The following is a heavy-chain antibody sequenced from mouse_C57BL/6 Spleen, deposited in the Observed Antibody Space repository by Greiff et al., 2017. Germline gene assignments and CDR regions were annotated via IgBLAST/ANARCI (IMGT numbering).Heavy chain of an antibody. CDR2: INPGSGGT. CDR3: AREENYAMDY. J-gene: IGHJ4*01. Sequence: VKLQQSGAELVRPGTSVKVSCTASGYAFTNYLIEWVKQRPGQGLEWIGVINPGSGGTNYNEKFKGKATLTADKSSSTAYMQLSSLTSEDSAVYFCAREENYAMDYWGQGTSVTVSS. CDR1: GYAFTNYL. V-gene: IGHV1-54*01.